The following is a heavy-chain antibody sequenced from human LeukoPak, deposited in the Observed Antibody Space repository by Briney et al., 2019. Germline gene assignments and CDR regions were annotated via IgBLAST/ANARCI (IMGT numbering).Heavy chain of an antibody. CDR2: IFYSGTT. Sequence: SETLSLTCTVSGGSISSNSYFCAWIRQPPGKGLEWIGGIFYSGTTYYNPSLKSRVTISVDTSKNQFSLKVASVTAADTAVYYCARRAAHNNYYFDYWGQGILVTVSS. CDR1: GGSISSNSYF. D-gene: IGHD1-1*01. V-gene: IGHV4-39*01. CDR3: ARRAAHNNYYFDY. J-gene: IGHJ4*02.